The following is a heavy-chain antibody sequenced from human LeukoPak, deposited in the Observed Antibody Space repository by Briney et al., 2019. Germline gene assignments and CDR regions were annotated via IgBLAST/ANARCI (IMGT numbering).Heavy chain of an antibody. J-gene: IGHJ4*02. Sequence: GGSLRLSCAASGFTFATYAMTWVRQAPGKGLEWVSAISGGGDFTYYADSVKGRFTISRDNAKKSLYLQMSSLRAEDTAVYYCARTYCSGGTCYSYFDDWGQGTLVTVSS. CDR2: ISGGGDFT. CDR3: ARTYCSGGTCYSYFDD. D-gene: IGHD2-15*01. CDR1: GFTFATYA. V-gene: IGHV3-23*01.